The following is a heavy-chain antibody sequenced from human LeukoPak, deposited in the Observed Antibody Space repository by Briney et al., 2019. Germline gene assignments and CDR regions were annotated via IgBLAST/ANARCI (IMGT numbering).Heavy chain of an antibody. CDR2: ISSSGATK. Sequence: GGSLRLSCAASGFTFSDYYMSWIRQAPGKGLEWVSYISSSGATKYYADSMKGRFTISRDNAKNSLYLQMSSLRAEDTAVYYCARDPAITLLRGVIDYWGQGTLVTVSS. D-gene: IGHD3-10*01. V-gene: IGHV3-11*04. CDR1: GFTFSDYY. J-gene: IGHJ4*02. CDR3: ARDPAITLLRGVIDY.